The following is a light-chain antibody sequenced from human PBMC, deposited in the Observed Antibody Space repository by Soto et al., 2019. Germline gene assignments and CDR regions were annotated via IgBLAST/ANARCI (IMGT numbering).Light chain of an antibody. J-gene: IGKJ5*01. Sequence: EIVLTQSPATLSLSPGERATLSCRASQSVSSYLAWYQQKPGQAPRLLIYDASNRATGIPARFSGSGSATDSTLTISSLEPEDFAVYYCQQRNSWLITFGQGTRLEMK. CDR1: QSVSSY. V-gene: IGKV3-11*01. CDR3: QQRNSWLIT. CDR2: DAS.